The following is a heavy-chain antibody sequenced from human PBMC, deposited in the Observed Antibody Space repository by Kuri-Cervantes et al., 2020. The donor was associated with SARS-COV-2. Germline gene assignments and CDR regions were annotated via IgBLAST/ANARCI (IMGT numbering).Heavy chain of an antibody. CDR1: GVSVSHGTYS. Sequence: SETLSLTCAVSGVSVSHGTYSWSWIRQPAGKGLEWIGRIYTSGSTNYNPSLKSRVTMSVDTSKNQFSLKLSSVTAADTAVYYCARESGGYCSSTSCYFGGWFDPWGQGTLVTVSS. J-gene: IGHJ5*02. D-gene: IGHD2-2*01. V-gene: IGHV4-61*02. CDR2: IYTSGST. CDR3: ARESGGYCSSTSCYFGGWFDP.